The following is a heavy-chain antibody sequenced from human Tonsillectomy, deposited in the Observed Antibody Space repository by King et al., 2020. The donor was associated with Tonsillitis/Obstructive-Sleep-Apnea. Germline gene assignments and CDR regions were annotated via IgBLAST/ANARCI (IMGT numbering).Heavy chain of an antibody. J-gene: IGHJ5*02. CDR2: ICISSSNT. V-gene: IGHV3-11*05. Sequence: VQLVESGGGVVKPGGSLRLSCAASGFTFSYYYMRWIRQAPGKWLEWGSYICISSSNTNYAVSVKGRFTISRDNAKNSLYLKMNSVRAEDTAVYYCARDRPYSSGWYGWFDPWGQGTLVTVSS. D-gene: IGHD6-19*01. CDR3: ARDRPYSSGWYGWFDP. CDR1: GFTFSYYY.